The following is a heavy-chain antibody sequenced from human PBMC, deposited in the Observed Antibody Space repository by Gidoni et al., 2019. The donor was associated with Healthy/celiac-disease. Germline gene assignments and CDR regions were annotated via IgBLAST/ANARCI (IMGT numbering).Heavy chain of an antibody. CDR2: INSDGSST. Sequence: EVQLVESGGGLVHPGGSLRLSCAAYGFTLSSYWMHWVRQAPGNGLVWVSRINSDGSSTSYADSVKGRFTISRDNAKNTLYLQMNGLRAEDTALYYCARYPTSTGWYDDAFDIWGQGTMVTVSS. V-gene: IGHV3-74*01. CDR1: GFTLSSYW. D-gene: IGHD6-19*01. J-gene: IGHJ3*02. CDR3: ARYPTSTGWYDDAFDI.